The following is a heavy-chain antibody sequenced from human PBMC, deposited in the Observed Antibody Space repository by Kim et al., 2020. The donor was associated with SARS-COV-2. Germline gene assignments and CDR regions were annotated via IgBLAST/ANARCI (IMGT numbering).Heavy chain of an antibody. V-gene: IGHV3-33*01. D-gene: IGHD2-21*01. Sequence: YAATVISSFTITRHNSKNTLELQMNGLGAEDTAVYYCARVFVFYHYGMDVWGQGTTVTVSS. J-gene: IGHJ6*02. CDR3: ARVFVFYHYGMDV.